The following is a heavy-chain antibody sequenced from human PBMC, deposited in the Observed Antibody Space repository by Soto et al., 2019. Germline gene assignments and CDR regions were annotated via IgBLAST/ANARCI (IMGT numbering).Heavy chain of an antibody. D-gene: IGHD3-3*01. J-gene: IGHJ6*03. CDR2: IYYSGST. CDR1: GGSISSYY. V-gene: IGHV4-59*01. Sequence: SETLSLTCTVSGGSISSYYWIWIRQPPGKGLEWIGYIYYSGSTNYNPSLKSRVTISVDTSKNQFSLKLSSVTAADTAVYYCASFGSYYDFWSGYYKDYYYMDVWGKGTTVTVSS. CDR3: ASFGSYYDFWSGYYKDYYYMDV.